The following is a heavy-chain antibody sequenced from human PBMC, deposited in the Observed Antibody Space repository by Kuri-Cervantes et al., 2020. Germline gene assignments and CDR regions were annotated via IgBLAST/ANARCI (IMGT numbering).Heavy chain of an antibody. CDR1: GYSFTSYW. CDR2: IYTGDSDT. V-gene: IGHV5-51*01. CDR3: AILPDSRGPLHFDY. J-gene: IGHJ4*02. Sequence: AESLKFSSNGAGYSFTSYWSGWVRQMPGKVLEWMGIIYTGDSDTRYSTSFQGQVTISADKSISTAYLQWSSLKASDAAMYYCAILPDSRGPLHFDYWGQGALVTVSS. D-gene: IGHD6-19*01.